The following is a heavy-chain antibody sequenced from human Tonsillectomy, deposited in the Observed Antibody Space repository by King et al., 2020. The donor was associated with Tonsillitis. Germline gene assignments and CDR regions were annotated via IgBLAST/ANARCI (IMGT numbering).Heavy chain of an antibody. CDR2: IYYSGST. D-gene: IGHD2-2*01. J-gene: IGHJ3*02. CDR3: ARGLFSSTSAVAFDI. Sequence: VQLQESGPGLVKPSQTLSLTCKVSGGPISSGGYYWSWIRQHPGKGLEWIGYIYYSGSTYYNPSLKSRVTISVDTSKNHFSLKLSSVTAADTAVYYCARGLFSSTSAVAFDIWGQGTLVAVSS. V-gene: IGHV4-31*03. CDR1: GGPISSGGYY.